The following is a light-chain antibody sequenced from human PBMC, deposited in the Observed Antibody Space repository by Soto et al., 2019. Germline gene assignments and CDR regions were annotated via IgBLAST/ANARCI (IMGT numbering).Light chain of an antibody. CDR3: QQYGTSPWT. Sequence: EVVLTQSPATLSLSPGERATLSCRASQSVSSYLAWYQQKPGQAPRLLIYDASNRATGIPARFSGSGSGTDFTLTISRLEPEDFAVYHCQQYGTSPWTCGQGTKVDIK. CDR1: QSVSSY. J-gene: IGKJ1*01. CDR2: DAS. V-gene: IGKV3-11*01.